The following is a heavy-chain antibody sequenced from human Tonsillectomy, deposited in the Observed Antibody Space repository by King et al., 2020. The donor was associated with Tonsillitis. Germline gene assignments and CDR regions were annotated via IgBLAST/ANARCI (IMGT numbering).Heavy chain of an antibody. J-gene: IGHJ6*03. Sequence: VQLVESGAEVKKPGASVKVSCKASGYTFTSYGISWVRQAPGQGLEWMGWISAYNGNTNYAQKLQGRVTMTTDTSTNTAYMELRSLRSDDTAVYYCARGVDSHGEVYYYYYYYMDVWGKGTTVTVSS. CDR3: ARGVDSHGEVYYYYYYYMDV. CDR2: ISAYNGNT. V-gene: IGHV1-18*01. D-gene: IGHD4-17*01. CDR1: GYTFTSYG.